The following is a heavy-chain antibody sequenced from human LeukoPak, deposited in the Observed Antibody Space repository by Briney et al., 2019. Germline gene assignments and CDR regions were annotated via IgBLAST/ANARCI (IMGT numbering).Heavy chain of an antibody. CDR1: GYTFTSYY. CDR3: ARTEVVVPLDPEYFQH. J-gene: IGHJ1*01. V-gene: IGHV1-46*01. CDR2: INPSGGST. D-gene: IGHD2-2*01. Sequence: ASVKVSCKASGYTFTSYYMHWVRQAPGQGLEWMGIINPSGGSTSYAQKFQGRVTMTRDMSTSTVYMELSSLRSEDTAVYYCARTEVVVPLDPEYFQHWGQGTLVTVSS.